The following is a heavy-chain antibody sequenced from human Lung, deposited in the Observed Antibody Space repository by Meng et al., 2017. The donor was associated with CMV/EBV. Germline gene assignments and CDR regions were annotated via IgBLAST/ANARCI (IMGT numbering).Heavy chain of an antibody. J-gene: IGHJ4*02. V-gene: IGHV4-61*01. CDR1: GGSVISGSYY. D-gene: IGHD2-15*01. CDR3: ARDVGYCSDGSCSDY. Sequence: SXTXSLXXSVSGGSVISGSYYWSWIRQSPGKGLQWIRYIHNSGSTKYNPSLKSRVTISVDTPKNQFSLRLRFVTAADTAVYYCARDVGYCSDGSCSDYWGQGXLVTVSS. CDR2: IHNSGST.